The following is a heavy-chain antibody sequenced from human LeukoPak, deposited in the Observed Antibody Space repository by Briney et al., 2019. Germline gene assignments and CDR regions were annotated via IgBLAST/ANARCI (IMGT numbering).Heavy chain of an antibody. D-gene: IGHD6-13*01. CDR1: GFTFSSYA. J-gene: IGHJ6*03. Sequence: PGGSLRLSCAASGFTFSSYAMSWVRQAPGKGLEWVSVISGSGGSTYYGDSVKGRFTISRDNSKNTLFLQMNSLRAEDTAVYYCARGSWQEAYYYYYMDVWGKGTTVTVSS. CDR2: ISGSGGST. CDR3: ARGSWQEAYYYYYMDV. V-gene: IGHV3-23*01.